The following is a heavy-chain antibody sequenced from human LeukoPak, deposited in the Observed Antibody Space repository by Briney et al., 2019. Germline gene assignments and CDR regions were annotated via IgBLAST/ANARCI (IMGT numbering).Heavy chain of an antibody. CDR2: IWFDGTAK. CDR3: ARPDSGDYSYSDY. Sequence: GGSLRLSCAASEFTFSSYGMHWVRQAPGKGLEWVAVIWFDGTAKYYADSVKGRFTISRDNSKNTLYLQMNSLRAEDTAVYYCARPDSGDYSYSDYWGQGTLVTVSS. CDR1: EFTFSSYG. V-gene: IGHV3-33*01. J-gene: IGHJ4*02. D-gene: IGHD4-17*01.